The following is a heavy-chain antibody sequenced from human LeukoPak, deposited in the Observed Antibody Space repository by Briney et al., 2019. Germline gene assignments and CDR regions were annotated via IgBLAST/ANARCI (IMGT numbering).Heavy chain of an antibody. CDR3: ATKGTGYYDSSGYSPLGY. Sequence: GASVKVSCKASGYTFTSYGISWVRQAPGQGLEWMGWISAYNGNTNYAQKLQGRVTMTTDTSTSTAYMELRSLRSDDTAVYYCATKGTGYYDSSGYSPLGYWGQGTLVTVSS. CDR2: ISAYNGNT. CDR1: GYTFTSYG. J-gene: IGHJ4*02. V-gene: IGHV1-18*01. D-gene: IGHD3-22*01.